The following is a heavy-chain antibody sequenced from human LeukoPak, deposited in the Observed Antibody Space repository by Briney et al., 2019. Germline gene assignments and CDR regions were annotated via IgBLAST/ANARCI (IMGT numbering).Heavy chain of an antibody. D-gene: IGHD3-22*01. CDR2: ISSGRGYI. CDR3: ARQCYYYDSNESCDY. J-gene: IGHJ4*02. Sequence: GGSLRLSCAASGFTFSSYGMHWVRQAPRKGLEWVSSISSGRGYIYYADSVKGRFSISRDNAKNSLYLQMNSLRAEDTAVYYCARQCYYYDSNESCDYWGQGTLVTVSS. V-gene: IGHV3-21*01. CDR1: GFTFSSYG.